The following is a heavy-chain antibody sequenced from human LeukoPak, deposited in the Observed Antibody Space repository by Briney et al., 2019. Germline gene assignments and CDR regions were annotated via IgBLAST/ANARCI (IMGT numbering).Heavy chain of an antibody. CDR1: GGSISSGRNY. V-gene: IGHV4-61*02. CDR3: ARGTFEYFYDGSGYLDY. J-gene: IGHJ4*02. D-gene: IGHD3-22*01. CDR2: IYIFSGST. Sequence: SETLSLTCTVSGGSISSGRNYWTWIRQPAGKGLEWIGRIYIFSGSTNCNPSLKSRVTISVDTSKNHFSLKLSSVTAADTAVYYCARGTFEYFYDGSGYLDYWGQGTLVTVSS.